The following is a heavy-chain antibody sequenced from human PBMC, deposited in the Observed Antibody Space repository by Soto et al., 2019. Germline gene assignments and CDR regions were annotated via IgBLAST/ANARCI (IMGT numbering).Heavy chain of an antibody. CDR3: TTDFGSSWYSYYYGMDV. CDR1: GFTFSNAW. Sequence: GGSLRLSCAASGFTFSNAWMNWVRQAPGKGLEWVGRIKSKTDGGTTDYAAPVKGRFTISRDDSKNTLYLQMNSLKTEDTAVYYCTTDFGSSWYSYYYGMDVWGQGTTVTVSS. D-gene: IGHD6-13*01. V-gene: IGHV3-15*07. J-gene: IGHJ6*02. CDR2: IKSKTDGGTT.